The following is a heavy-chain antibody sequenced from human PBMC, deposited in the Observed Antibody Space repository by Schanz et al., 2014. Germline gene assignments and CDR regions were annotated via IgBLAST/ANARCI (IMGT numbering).Heavy chain of an antibody. CDR1: GYTFVSYS. J-gene: IGHJ4*02. Sequence: QVQLVQSGAEVKKPGASVKVSCKASGYTFVSYSMHWVRQAPGQGLEWMGIINPSGGGTSYALRFQARVTVTRDTSRSTVYMELSSLRSEDTAVYYCATTPTAYCSDTSCLGTPFDYWGQGTLVTVSS. CDR2: INPSGGGT. CDR3: ATTPTAYCSDTSCLGTPFDY. V-gene: IGHV1-46*03. D-gene: IGHD2-2*01.